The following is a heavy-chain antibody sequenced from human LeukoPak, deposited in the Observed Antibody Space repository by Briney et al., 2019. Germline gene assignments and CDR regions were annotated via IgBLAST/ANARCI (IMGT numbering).Heavy chain of an antibody. J-gene: IGHJ4*02. CDR1: GYSISSGYY. CDR3: ARSRAMVPDY. D-gene: IGHD3-10*01. V-gene: IGHV4-38-2*02. CDR2: IYHSGST. Sequence: PSETLSLTCTVSGYSISSGYYWGWIRQPPGKGLEWIGSIYHSGSTYYNPSLKSRVTISVDTSKNQFSLQLNSVTPEDTAVYYCARSRAMVPDYWGQGTLVTVSS.